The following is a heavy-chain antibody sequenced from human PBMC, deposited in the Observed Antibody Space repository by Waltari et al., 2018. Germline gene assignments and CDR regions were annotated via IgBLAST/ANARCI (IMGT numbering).Heavy chain of an antibody. D-gene: IGHD3-16*02. CDR1: GFTFSSYS. V-gene: IGHV3-48*04. CDR2: ISSSSSTI. Sequence: EVQLVESGGGLVQPGGSLRLSCAASGFTFSSYSMNWVRQATGQGLEWVSYISSSSSTIYYADSVKGRFTISRDNAKNSLYLQMNSLRAEDTAVYYCARDEDYVWGSYPRDAFDIWGQGTMVTVSS. J-gene: IGHJ3*02. CDR3: ARDEDYVWGSYPRDAFDI.